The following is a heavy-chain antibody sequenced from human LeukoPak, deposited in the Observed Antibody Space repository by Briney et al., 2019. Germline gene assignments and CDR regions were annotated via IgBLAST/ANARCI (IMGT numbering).Heavy chain of an antibody. CDR2: ISGSGGST. J-gene: IGHJ6*03. CDR1: GFTFSSYG. V-gene: IGHV3-23*01. CDR3: ARAKPNKIAYCGGDCYFSPDRDYYYYYYMDV. Sequence: PGGSLRLSCAASGFTFSSYGMSWVRQAPGKGLEWVSAISGSGGSTYYADSVKGRFAISRDNAKNSLYLQMNSLRAEDTAVYYCARAKPNKIAYCGGDCYFSPDRDYYYYYYMDVWGKGTTVTISS. D-gene: IGHD2-21*02.